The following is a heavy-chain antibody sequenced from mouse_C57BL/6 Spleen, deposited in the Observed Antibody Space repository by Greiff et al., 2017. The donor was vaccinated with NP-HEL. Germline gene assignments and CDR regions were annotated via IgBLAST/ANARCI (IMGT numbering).Heavy chain of an antibody. V-gene: IGHV5-4*01. CDR1: GFTFSSYA. CDR3: GKHYGSSLYYAMDD. Sequence: DVLLVESGGGLVKPGGSLKLSCAASGFTFSSYAMPWVRQTPEQSLEWVATISDGGSYTYYPDNVKGRFTISRDKAKNTPYLQMSPLKSEDTAMYDGGKHYGSSLYYAMDDWGQGTSVTVSS. D-gene: IGHD1-1*01. CDR2: ISDGGSYT. J-gene: IGHJ4*01.